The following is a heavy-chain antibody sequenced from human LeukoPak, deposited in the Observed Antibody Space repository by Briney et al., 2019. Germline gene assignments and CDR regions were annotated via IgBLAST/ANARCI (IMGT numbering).Heavy chain of an antibody. J-gene: IGHJ4*02. D-gene: IGHD3-22*01. CDR3: ARVGYYDSSGYYYFDY. Sequence: SETLSLTCTVSGGSISSGGYYWSWIRQHPGKGLVWIGYIYYSGSTYYNPSLKSRVTISVDTSKNQFSLKLSSVTAADTAVYYCARVGYYDSSGYYYFDYWGQGTLVTVSS. V-gene: IGHV4-31*03. CDR2: IYYSGST. CDR1: GGSISSGGYY.